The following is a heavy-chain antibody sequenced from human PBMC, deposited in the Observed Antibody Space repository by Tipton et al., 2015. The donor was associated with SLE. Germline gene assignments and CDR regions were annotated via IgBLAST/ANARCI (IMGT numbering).Heavy chain of an antibody. CDR3: ARNLWGFHFYYMDV. V-gene: IGHV4-38-2*02. J-gene: IGHJ6*03. D-gene: IGHD3-16*01. CDR2: ISQSGIT. CDR1: GYSISSGYH. Sequence: TLSLTCTVSGYSISSGYHWGWIRQPPGKGLEWIGSISQSGITHYNPSLESRVTISVDTSKNQFSLNLTSVTAAETAVYYCARNLWGFHFYYMDVWGKGTAVTVSS.